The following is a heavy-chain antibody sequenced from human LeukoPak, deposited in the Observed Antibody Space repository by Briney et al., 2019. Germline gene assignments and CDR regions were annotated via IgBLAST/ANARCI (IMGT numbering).Heavy chain of an antibody. CDR1: GFTFSDYY. CDR2: IYYSGST. V-gene: IGHV4-59*01. CDR3: ARALKGYYYDSSGYYYDY. J-gene: IGHJ4*02. Sequence: GSLRLSCAASGFTFSDYYMSWIRQPPGKGLEWIGYIYYSGSTNYNPSLKSRVTISVDTSKNQFSLKLSSVTAADTAVYYCARALKGYYYDSSGYYYDYWGQGTLVTVSS. D-gene: IGHD3-22*01.